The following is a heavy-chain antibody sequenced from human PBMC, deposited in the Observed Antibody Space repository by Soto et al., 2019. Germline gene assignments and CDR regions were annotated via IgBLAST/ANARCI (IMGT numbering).Heavy chain of an antibody. Sequence: GGSLRLSCAASGFTVSSNYISWVRQAPGKGLEWVSVIYSGGSTYYADSVKGRFTISRDNSKNTLYLQMNSLRAEDTAVYYCARDVVVVLAATGPGVYYYGMDVWGQGTTVTV. CDR2: IYSGGST. J-gene: IGHJ6*02. CDR3: ARDVVVVLAATGPGVYYYGMDV. V-gene: IGHV3-53*01. D-gene: IGHD2-2*01. CDR1: GFTVSSNY.